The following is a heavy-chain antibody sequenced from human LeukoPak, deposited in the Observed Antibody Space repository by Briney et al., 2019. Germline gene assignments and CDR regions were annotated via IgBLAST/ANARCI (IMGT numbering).Heavy chain of an antibody. CDR1: GFTFSSYA. J-gene: IGHJ6*02. Sequence: SGGSLRLSCAASGFTFSSYAMSWVRQAPGKGLEWVSDISGSGGSIYYADSVKGRFTISRDNTKNTLYLQMNSLRAEDTAVYYCAKDLKGMDVWGQGTTVTVSS. CDR3: AKDLKGMDV. V-gene: IGHV3-23*01. CDR2: ISGSGGSI.